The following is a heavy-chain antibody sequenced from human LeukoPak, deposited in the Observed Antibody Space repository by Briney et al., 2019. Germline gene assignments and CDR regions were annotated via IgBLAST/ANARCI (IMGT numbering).Heavy chain of an antibody. CDR3: ARERIAAHNWFDP. D-gene: IGHD6-6*01. Sequence: PGGSLRLSCAASGFTFSSYWMHWVRQAPGKGLVWVSRINSDGSSTSYADSVKGRFTISRDNAKNTLYLQMNSLRAVDTAVYYCARERIAAHNWFDPWGQGTLVTVSS. J-gene: IGHJ5*02. V-gene: IGHV3-74*01. CDR1: GFTFSSYW. CDR2: INSDGSST.